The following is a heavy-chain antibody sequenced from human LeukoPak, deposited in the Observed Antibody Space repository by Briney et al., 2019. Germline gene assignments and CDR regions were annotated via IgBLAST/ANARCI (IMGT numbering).Heavy chain of an antibody. V-gene: IGHV5-51*01. J-gene: IGHJ4*02. D-gene: IGHD3-10*01. CDR2: IYPGDSDT. CDR3: ARHNRITMVRGVIIGELDY. Sequence: PGESLKISCKGSGYSFATYWIGWVRQMPGKGLEWMGIIYPGDSDTRYSPSFQGQVTISADKSISTAYLQWSSLKASDTAMYYCARHNRITMVRGVIIGELDYWGQGTLVTVSS. CDR1: GYSFATYW.